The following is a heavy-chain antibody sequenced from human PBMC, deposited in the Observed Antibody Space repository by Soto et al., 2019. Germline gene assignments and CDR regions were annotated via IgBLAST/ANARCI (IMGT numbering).Heavy chain of an antibody. CDR3: AKAFHDRVDPHAY. Sequence: EVQLLESGGGLVQPGGSLRLSCAASGFTFSSYAMTWVRQAPGKGLDWGSGITGSGRSTYDAESVKGRFTISRDNSKNTVYLQMNSLRAEDTAVYYCAKAFHDRVDPHAYWGQGALVTVSS. CDR1: GFTFSSYA. V-gene: IGHV3-23*01. CDR2: ITGSGRST. J-gene: IGHJ4*02.